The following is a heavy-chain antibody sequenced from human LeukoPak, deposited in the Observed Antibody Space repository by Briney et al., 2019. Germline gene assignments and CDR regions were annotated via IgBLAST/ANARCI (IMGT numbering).Heavy chain of an antibody. V-gene: IGHV3-23*01. Sequence: GGSLRLSCAASGFTFSSYAMSWVRQAPGKGLEWVSAISGSGISTHYADSVKGRFTISRDNSKNTLYLQMNSLRAEDTAVYYCAKGRALAVDDASDIWGQGTMVTVSS. CDR2: ISGSGIST. D-gene: IGHD1-1*01. CDR1: GFTFSSYA. CDR3: AKGRALAVDDASDI. J-gene: IGHJ3*02.